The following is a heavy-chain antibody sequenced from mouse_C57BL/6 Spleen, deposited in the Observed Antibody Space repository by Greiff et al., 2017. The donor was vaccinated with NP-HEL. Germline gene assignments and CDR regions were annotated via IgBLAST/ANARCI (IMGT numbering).Heavy chain of an antibody. CDR2: LDPEDVET. Sequence: VQLKQSGAELVKPGASVKLSCTASGFNIKDYYMHWVKQRTEQGLEWIGRLDPEDVETKYAPKFQGKATITADTSSNTAYLQLSSLTSEHTAVFYWASYDCDGGPWFAYWGQGALVTVAA. D-gene: IGHD2-4*01. CDR1: GFNIKDYY. V-gene: IGHV14-2*01. J-gene: IGHJ3*01. CDR3: ASYDCDGGPWFAY.